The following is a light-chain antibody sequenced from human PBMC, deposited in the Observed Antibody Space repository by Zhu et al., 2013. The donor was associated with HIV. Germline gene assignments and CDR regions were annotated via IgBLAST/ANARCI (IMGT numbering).Light chain of an antibody. V-gene: IGKV3-15*01. CDR3: QQYNNWPQRT. Sequence: EIVMTQSPATLSVSPGERATLSCRASQSVSSNLAWYQQKPGQAPRLLIYGAVHQGHVVSQPGSVAVGLGQSSLSPSAACSLKILLVYYCQQYNNWPQRTFGQRDQGEIK. CDR1: QSVSSN. CDR2: GAV. J-gene: IGKJ1*01.